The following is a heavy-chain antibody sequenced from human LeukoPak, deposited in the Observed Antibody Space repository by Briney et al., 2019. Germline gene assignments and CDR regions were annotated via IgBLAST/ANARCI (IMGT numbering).Heavy chain of an antibody. Sequence: GGSLGLSCAASGFTFSSYWMSWVRQAPGKVLEWVANIKQDGSEKYYVDSVKGRFTISRDNAKNSLYLQMNSLRAEDTAVYYCARDPTPAVAGEEDLFDIWGQGTMVTVSS. CDR1: GFTFSSYW. CDR2: IKQDGSEK. J-gene: IGHJ3*02. V-gene: IGHV3-7*01. CDR3: ARDPTPAVAGEEDLFDI. D-gene: IGHD6-19*01.